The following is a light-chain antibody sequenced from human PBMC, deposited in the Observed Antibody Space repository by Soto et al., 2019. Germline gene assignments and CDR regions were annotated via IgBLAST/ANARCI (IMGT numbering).Light chain of an antibody. J-gene: IGKJ5*01. CDR2: AAS. CDR1: QTVSSNY. Sequence: EIILTQSPDTLSLSPGERATLSCRASQTVSSNYLAWCQQRPGQAPRLLIYAASTRAAGIPDRFSGSGSGTYFTLTITRLDPEYAAVYFCQQYTGPPTTFGQGTRLEIK. V-gene: IGKV3-20*01. CDR3: QQYTGPPTT.